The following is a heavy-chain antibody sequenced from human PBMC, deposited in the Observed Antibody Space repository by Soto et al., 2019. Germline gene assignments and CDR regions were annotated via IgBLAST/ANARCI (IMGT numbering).Heavy chain of an antibody. Sequence: QVQLVQSGAEVKKPGSSVKVSCKASGGTFSSYAISWVRQAPGQGLEWMGGIIPIFGTANYAQKFQGRVTINADESTGTAYMELSSLRSEDTAVYYCARGAAYYSDSSGYRDWGQGTLVTVSS. CDR1: GGTFSSYA. V-gene: IGHV1-69*01. J-gene: IGHJ4*02. CDR3: ARGAAYYSDSSGYRD. CDR2: IIPIFGTA. D-gene: IGHD3-22*01.